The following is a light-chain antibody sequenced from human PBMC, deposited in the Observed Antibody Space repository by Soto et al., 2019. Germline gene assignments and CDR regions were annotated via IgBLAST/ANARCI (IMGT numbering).Light chain of an antibody. V-gene: IGKV1-5*03. CDR2: KAS. CDR1: QSISVW. CDR3: QHYNSYSPT. Sequence: DIQMTQSPSTLSASVGDRVTITCRASQSISVWLAWYQQKAGKAPNLLIYKASRLESGVPSRFSGSGSETEFTLTISGLQPGDSATYYCQHYNSYSPTFGQGTKVEVK. J-gene: IGKJ1*01.